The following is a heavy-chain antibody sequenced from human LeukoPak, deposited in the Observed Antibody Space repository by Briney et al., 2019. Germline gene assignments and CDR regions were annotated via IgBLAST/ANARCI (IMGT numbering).Heavy chain of an antibody. J-gene: IGHJ4*02. CDR1: GFTFSSYS. Sequence: GGSLRLSCAASGFTFSSYSMNWVRQTPGKGREWVSSISSSSSYIYYADSVKGRFTISRDNAKNSLYLQMNSLRAEDTAVYYCASGDDYDLGPDYWGQGTLVTVSS. V-gene: IGHV3-21*01. D-gene: IGHD3-16*01. CDR2: ISSSSSYI. CDR3: ASGDDYDLGPDY.